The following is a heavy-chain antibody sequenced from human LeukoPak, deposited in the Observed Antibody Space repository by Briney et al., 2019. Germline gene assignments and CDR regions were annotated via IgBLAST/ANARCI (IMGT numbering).Heavy chain of an antibody. CDR2: IYYSGST. V-gene: IGHV4-59*08. CDR1: GGSISSYY. Sequence: SETLSLTCTVSGGSISSYYWSWIRQPPGKGLEWIGYIYYSGSTNYNPSLKSRVTISVDTSKNQFSLKLSSVTAADTAVYYCAGHSWGSGWLDYYYMDVWGKGTTVTVSS. D-gene: IGHD6-19*01. J-gene: IGHJ6*03. CDR3: AGHSWGSGWLDYYYMDV.